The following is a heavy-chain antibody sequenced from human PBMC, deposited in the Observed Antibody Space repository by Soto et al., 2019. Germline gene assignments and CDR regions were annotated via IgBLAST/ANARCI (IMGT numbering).Heavy chain of an antibody. J-gene: IGHJ4*02. CDR3: AKDGVGSVGGPEFYFDY. CDR2: ISGSGGST. Sequence: EVQLLESGGGLVQPGGSLRLSCAASGFTFSSYAMSWVRQAPGKGLEWVSAISGSGGSTYYADSVKGRFTISRDNSKNTLELQVNSLRAEDTAVYYWAKDGVGSVGGPEFYFDYWGQGTLVTVSS. V-gene: IGHV3-23*01. D-gene: IGHD1-26*01. CDR1: GFTFSSYA.